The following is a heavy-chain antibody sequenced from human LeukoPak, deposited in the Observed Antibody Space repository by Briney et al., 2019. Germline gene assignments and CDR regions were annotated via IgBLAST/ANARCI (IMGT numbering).Heavy chain of an antibody. CDR1: GYTFTSYY. V-gene: IGHV1-46*01. D-gene: IGHD1-26*01. J-gene: IGHJ6*03. CDR2: INPSGGST. CDR3: ARVGNSGSFFKRLLGPAKNEYYMDV. Sequence: ASVKVSCKASGYTFTSYYMHWVRQAPGQGLEWMGIINPSGGSTSYAQKFQGRVTMTRDMSTSTVYMELSSLRSEDTAVYYCARVGNSGSFFKRLLGPAKNEYYMDVWGKGTTVTVSS.